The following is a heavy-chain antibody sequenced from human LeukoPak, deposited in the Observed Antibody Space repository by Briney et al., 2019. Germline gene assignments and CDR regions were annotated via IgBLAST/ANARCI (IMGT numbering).Heavy chain of an antibody. CDR1: GGIFSSYA. CDR2: IIPILGIA. CDR3: ARDLPPYYFDY. Sequence: SVKVSCKASGGIFSSYAISWVRQAPGQGLEWMGRIIPILGIANYAQKFQGKVTITADKSTSTAYMDLSSLRSEDTAVYYCARDLPPYYFDYWGQGTLVTVSS. V-gene: IGHV1-69*04. J-gene: IGHJ4*02.